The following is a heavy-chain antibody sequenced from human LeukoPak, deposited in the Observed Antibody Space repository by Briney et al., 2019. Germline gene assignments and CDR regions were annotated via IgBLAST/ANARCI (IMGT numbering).Heavy chain of an antibody. Sequence: PSETLSLTCTVSGGSISNYYWNWIRQPAGKGLEWIGRIYTSGSTYYNPSLKSRVTMSVDTSKNHFSLKLTSVTAADTAMYYCARATRMPDFDCWGQGTLLTVSS. J-gene: IGHJ4*02. D-gene: IGHD2-2*01. CDR3: ARATRMPDFDC. V-gene: IGHV4-4*07. CDR2: IYTSGST. CDR1: GGSISNYY.